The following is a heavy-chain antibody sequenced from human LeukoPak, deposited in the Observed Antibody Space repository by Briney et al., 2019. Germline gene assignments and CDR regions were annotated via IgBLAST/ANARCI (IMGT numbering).Heavy chain of an antibody. CDR1: GFTFDDYA. CDR2: ISWDGGST. CDR3: AKGMIVVVPAAPFDY. J-gene: IGHJ4*02. D-gene: IGHD2-2*01. V-gene: IGHV3-43D*04. Sequence: GGSLRLSCAASGFTFDDYAMHWVRQAPGKGLEWVSLISWDGGSTYYADSVKGRFTTSRDNSKNSLYLQMNSLRAEDTALYYCAKGMIVVVPAAPFDYWGQGTLVTVSS.